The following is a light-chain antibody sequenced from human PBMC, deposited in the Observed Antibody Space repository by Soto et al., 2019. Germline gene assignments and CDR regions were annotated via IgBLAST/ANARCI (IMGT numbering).Light chain of an antibody. CDR3: SSYTSSSTPYV. J-gene: IGLJ1*01. Sequence: QSALTQPASVSGSPGQSITISCTGTSSDVGGYNYVSWYQQHPGKAPKLMIYDVGNRPSGVSNRFSGSKSGNTASLTISGLQAEYEADYYCSSYTSSSTPYVFGTGTKVTVL. V-gene: IGLV2-14*01. CDR2: DVG. CDR1: SSDVGGYNY.